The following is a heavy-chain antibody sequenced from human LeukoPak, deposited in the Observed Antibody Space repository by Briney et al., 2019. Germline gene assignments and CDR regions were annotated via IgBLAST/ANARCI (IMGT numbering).Heavy chain of an antibody. CDR1: GFTFSSYG. V-gene: IGHV3-30*18. CDR2: ISYDGSNK. J-gene: IGHJ6*02. Sequence: PGGSLRLSCAASGFTFSSYGMHWVRQAPGKGLEGVAVISYDGSNKYYAESVKGRFTISRDNSKNTLCLQMNSLRAEDTAVYYCAKAAGYCSSTSCPRGDYYYYYGMDVWGQGTTVTVSS. CDR3: AKAAGYCSSTSCPRGDYYYYYGMDV. D-gene: IGHD2-2*01.